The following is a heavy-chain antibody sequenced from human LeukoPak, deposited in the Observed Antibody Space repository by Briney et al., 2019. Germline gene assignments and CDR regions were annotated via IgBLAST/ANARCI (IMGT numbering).Heavy chain of an antibody. CDR3: AKTMVRGVRGGDY. CDR1: DGSFSGYY. D-gene: IGHD3-10*01. Sequence: SETLSLTCAVYDGSFSGYYWSWIRQPPGKGLEWIGEINHSGSTNYNPSLKSRVTISVDTSKNQFSLKLGSVTAADTAVYYCAKTMVRGVRGGDYWGQGTLVTVSS. J-gene: IGHJ4*02. V-gene: IGHV4-34*01. CDR2: INHSGST.